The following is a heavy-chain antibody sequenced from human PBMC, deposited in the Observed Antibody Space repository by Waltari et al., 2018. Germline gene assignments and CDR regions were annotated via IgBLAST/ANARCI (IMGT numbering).Heavy chain of an antibody. D-gene: IGHD7-27*01. Sequence: QVQLVQSGAEVKKPGASVKVSCKASGYTFTSYAMHWVRQAPGQRLEWMGWINAGNGNTKYSRKLQGRVTMTTDTSTSTAYMELRSLRADDTAVYYCARVTGEEHWFDPWGQGTLVTVSS. CDR3: ARVTGEEHWFDP. V-gene: IGHV1-3*01. CDR2: INAGNGNT. CDR1: GYTFTSYA. J-gene: IGHJ5*02.